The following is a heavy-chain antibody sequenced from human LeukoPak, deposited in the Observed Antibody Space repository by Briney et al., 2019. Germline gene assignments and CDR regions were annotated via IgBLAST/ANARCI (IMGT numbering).Heavy chain of an antibody. Sequence: SETLSLTCTVSGYSTSSGYYWGWIRQPPGKGLEWIGSIYHRGSTNNNPSLKSRVTISVDTSKNQFSLKLSSVTAADTAVYYCARVGVSSSWGGDWFDPWGQGTLVTVSS. D-gene: IGHD6-13*01. CDR1: GYSTSSGYY. CDR3: ARVGVSSSWGGDWFDP. V-gene: IGHV4-38-2*02. J-gene: IGHJ5*02. CDR2: IYHRGST.